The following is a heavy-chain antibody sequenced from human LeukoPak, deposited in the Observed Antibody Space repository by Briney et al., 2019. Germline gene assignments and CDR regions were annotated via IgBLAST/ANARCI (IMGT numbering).Heavy chain of an antibody. V-gene: IGHV4-30-4*08. CDR1: GGSISSGDYY. D-gene: IGHD3-3*01. CDR3: ARFPYDFWTRSLDAFDI. J-gene: IGHJ3*02. CDR2: IYYSGST. Sequence: SSETLSLTCTVSGGSISSGDYYWSWIRQPPGKGLEWIGYIYYSGSTYYNPSLKSRVTISVDTSKNKFSLKLSSVTAADTAVYYCARFPYDFWTRSLDAFDIWGQGTMVTVSS.